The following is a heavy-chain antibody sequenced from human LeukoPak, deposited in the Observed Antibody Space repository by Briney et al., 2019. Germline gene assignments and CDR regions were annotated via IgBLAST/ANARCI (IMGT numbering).Heavy chain of an antibody. V-gene: IGHV4-59*11. D-gene: IGHD3-10*01. Sequence: SETLSLTCTVSGGSISPLYWSWIRQPPGKGLEFIGYIFFTGTTNYNPSLKSRVTLSVDTSNNQFSLKLSSVTPADTAVYYCARGGVAAKYYFDYWGQGTLVTVSS. J-gene: IGHJ4*02. CDR3: ARGGVAAKYYFDY. CDR2: IFFTGTT. CDR1: GGSISPLY.